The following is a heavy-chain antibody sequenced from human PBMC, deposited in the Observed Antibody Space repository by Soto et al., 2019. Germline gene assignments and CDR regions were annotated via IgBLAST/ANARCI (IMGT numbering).Heavy chain of an antibody. CDR2: IYYSGNT. D-gene: IGHD2-2*01. Sequence: SETLSLTCSVSGVSVSSDIYYWSWIRHHPGKGLEWIGYIYYSGNTYYNPSLGGRVTISLDTSKNHFSLRLRSVTPADTAAYYCARYPVVVVPAANYGLDVWGQGTTVTVSS. CDR3: ARYPVVVVPAANYGLDV. J-gene: IGHJ6*02. V-gene: IGHV4-31*03. CDR1: GVSVSSDIYY.